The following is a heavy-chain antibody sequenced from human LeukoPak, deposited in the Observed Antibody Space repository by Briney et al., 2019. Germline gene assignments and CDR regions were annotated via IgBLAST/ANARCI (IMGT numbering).Heavy chain of an antibody. V-gene: IGHV1-69*04. D-gene: IGHD2-21*01. CDR2: IIPILGIA. CDR3: ARGRDALFQFDY. CDR1: GGTFSSYA. J-gene: IGHJ4*02. Sequence: ASVKVSCKASGGTFSSYAISWVRQAPGQGLEWMGRIIPILGIANYAQKFQGRVTITADKSTSTAYMELSSLRSEDTAVYYCARGRDALFQFDYWGLGTLVTVSS.